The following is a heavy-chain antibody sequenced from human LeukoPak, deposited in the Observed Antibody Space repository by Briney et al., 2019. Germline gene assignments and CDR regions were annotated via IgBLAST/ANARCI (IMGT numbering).Heavy chain of an antibody. D-gene: IGHD4/OR15-4a*01. CDR2: INPNSGGT. Sequence: GASVKVSCKASGYTFTGYYMHWVRQAPGQGLEWMGWINPNSGGTNYAQKFQGRVTMTRDASTSTLYMELSSLRSDDTAVYYCARDTLGLSDYYCPMDVWGQGTTVTVSS. J-gene: IGHJ6*02. CDR1: GYTFTGYY. CDR3: ARDTLGLSDYYCPMDV. V-gene: IGHV1-2*02.